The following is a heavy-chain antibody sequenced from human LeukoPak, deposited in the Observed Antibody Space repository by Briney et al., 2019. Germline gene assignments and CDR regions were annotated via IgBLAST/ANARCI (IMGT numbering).Heavy chain of an antibody. Sequence: SVKVSCKASGGTFSSYAISWVRQAPGQGLEWMGGIIPIFGTANYAQKFQGRVTITADESTSTAYMELSSLRSEDTAVYYCATCGMLALGYYYYYYMDVWGKGTTVTVSS. J-gene: IGHJ6*03. CDR1: GGTFSSYA. CDR3: ATCGMLALGYYYYYYMDV. D-gene: IGHD2-8*01. V-gene: IGHV1-69*01. CDR2: IIPIFGTA.